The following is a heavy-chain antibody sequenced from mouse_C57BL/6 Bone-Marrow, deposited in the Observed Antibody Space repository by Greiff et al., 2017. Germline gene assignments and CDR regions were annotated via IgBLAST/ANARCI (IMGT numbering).Heavy chain of an antibody. CDR2: IDPETGGT. CDR1: GYTFTDYE. Sequence: VQLQQSGAELVRPGASVTLSCKASGYTFTDYEMHWVKQTPVHGLEWIGAIDPETGGTAYNQKFKGKAILTADKSYSTAYMALRSLTSEDSADYYCTREGGYGNLDYWGQGTTLTVSS. CDR3: TREGGYGNLDY. J-gene: IGHJ2*01. D-gene: IGHD2-1*01. V-gene: IGHV1-15*01.